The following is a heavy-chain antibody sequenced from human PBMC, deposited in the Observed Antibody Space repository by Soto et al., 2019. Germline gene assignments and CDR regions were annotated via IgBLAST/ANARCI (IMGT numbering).Heavy chain of an antibody. J-gene: IGHJ4*02. D-gene: IGHD3-10*01. CDR2: IKSKTDGGTT. CDR3: TTSLLLEQPSTLP. V-gene: IGHV3-15*01. CDR1: GFTFSNAW. Sequence: EVQLVESGGGLVKPGGSLRLSCAASGFTFSNAWMSWVRQAPGKGLEWVGRIKSKTDGGTTDYAAPVKGRFTISRDDSKNTLYLQMNSLKTEDTAVYYCTTSLLLEQPSTLPWGQGTLVTVSS.